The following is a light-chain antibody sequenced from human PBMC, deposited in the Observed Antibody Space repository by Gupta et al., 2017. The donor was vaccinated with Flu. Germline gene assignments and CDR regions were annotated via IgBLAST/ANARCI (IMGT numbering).Light chain of an antibody. V-gene: IGLV2-8*01. J-gene: IGLJ3*02. CDR1: SRDVGGYNY. CDR2: EVN. Sequence: GQSVTISCTGGSRDVGGYNYVSWYLRHPGRAPKLLIYEVNQRPSGVPDRFSGSKSGNTASLTVSGLQAEDEAAYFCSSYAGSNNVVFGGGTNLTVL. CDR3: SSYAGSNNVV.